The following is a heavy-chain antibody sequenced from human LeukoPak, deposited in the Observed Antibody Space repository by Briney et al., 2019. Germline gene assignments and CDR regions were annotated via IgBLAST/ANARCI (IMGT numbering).Heavy chain of an antibody. CDR3: THAVSHAFDI. CDR1: GFTVSNNY. CDR2: IYSGGST. V-gene: IGHV3-66*01. D-gene: IGHD2-2*01. J-gene: IGHJ3*02. Sequence: PGGSLRLSCAASGFTVSNNYMSWVRQAPGKGLEWVSLIYSGGSTSYDDSVKGRFTISRDNSKNTLSLQMSSLSAEDTALYYCTHAVSHAFDIWGQGTMVTVSS.